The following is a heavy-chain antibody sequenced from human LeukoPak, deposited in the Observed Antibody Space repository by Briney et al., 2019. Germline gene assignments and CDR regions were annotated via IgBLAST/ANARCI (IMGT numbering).Heavy chain of an antibody. CDR3: ARVRRLCSGGSCYNGFDP. V-gene: IGHV4-4*07. D-gene: IGHD2-15*01. CDR1: GGSISSYY. Sequence: SETLSLTCTVSGGSISSYYWSWIRQPAGKGLEWIGRIYNSGITNYNPSLKSRVTMSMDTSMNQFSLKLSSVTAADTAVYYCARVRRLCSGGSCYNGFDPWGQGTLVTVSS. J-gene: IGHJ5*02. CDR2: IYNSGIT.